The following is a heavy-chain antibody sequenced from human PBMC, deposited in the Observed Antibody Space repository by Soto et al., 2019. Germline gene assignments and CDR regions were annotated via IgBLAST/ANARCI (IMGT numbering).Heavy chain of an antibody. CDR1: GFTFSSYS. CDR3: ARGADYDSSGIRLNWFDP. J-gene: IGHJ5*02. Sequence: EVQLVESGGGLVQPGGSLRLSCAASGFTFSSYSMNWVRQAPGKGLEWVSYISSSSSTIYYADSVKGRFTISRDNAKNSXHLQMNSLRDEDTAVYYCARGADYDSSGIRLNWFDPWGQGTLVTVSS. CDR2: ISSSSSTI. D-gene: IGHD3-22*01. V-gene: IGHV3-48*02.